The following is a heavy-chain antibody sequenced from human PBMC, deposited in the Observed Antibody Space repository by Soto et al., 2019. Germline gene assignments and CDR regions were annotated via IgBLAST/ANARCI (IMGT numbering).Heavy chain of an antibody. D-gene: IGHD3-10*01. CDR1: GYTFTSYA. Sequence: ASVKVSCKASGYTFTSYAMHWVRQAPGQRLEWMGWINAGNGNTKYSQKFQGRVTITRDTSASTAYMELSSLRSEDTAVYYCASLLWFGELFKDYYYGMDVWGQGTTVTVSS. CDR2: INAGNGNT. V-gene: IGHV1-3*01. J-gene: IGHJ6*02. CDR3: ASLLWFGELFKDYYYGMDV.